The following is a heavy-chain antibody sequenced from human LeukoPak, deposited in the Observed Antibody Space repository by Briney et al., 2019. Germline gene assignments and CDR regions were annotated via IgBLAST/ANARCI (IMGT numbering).Heavy chain of an antibody. CDR1: GGSISSGGYY. Sequence: SETLSLTCTVSGGSISSGGYYRSWIRQHPGTGLEWIGYIYYSGSTYYNPSLKSRVTISVDTSKNQFSLKLSSVTAADTAVYYCAREGYSSSWYGGSNWFDPWGQGTLVTVSS. CDR3: AREGYSSSWYGGSNWFDP. V-gene: IGHV4-31*03. D-gene: IGHD6-13*01. J-gene: IGHJ5*02. CDR2: IYYSGST.